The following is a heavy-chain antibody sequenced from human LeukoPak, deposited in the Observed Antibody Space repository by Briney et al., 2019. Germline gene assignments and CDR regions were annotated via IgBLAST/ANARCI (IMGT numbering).Heavy chain of an antibody. D-gene: IGHD5-18*01. CDR3: ARDDGYSYATSGY. J-gene: IGHJ4*02. V-gene: IGHV4-61*02. Sequence: SQTLSLTCTVSGGSISSGSYYWSWIRQPAGKGLEWIGRIYTSGSTNYNPSPKSRVTISVDTSKNQFSLKLSSVTAADTAVYYCARDDGYSYATSGYWGQGTLVTVSS. CDR1: GGSISSGSYY. CDR2: IYTSGST.